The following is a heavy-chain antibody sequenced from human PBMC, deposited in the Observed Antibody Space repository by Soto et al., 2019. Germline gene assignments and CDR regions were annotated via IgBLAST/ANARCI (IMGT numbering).Heavy chain of an antibody. Sequence: EVQLLESGGGLVQPGGSLRLSCAASGFTFSSYAMSWVRQAPGKGLEWVSAISGSGGSTYYADSVKGRFTISRDNSKNTLYLKMNSLRAEDTAVYYCAKNYDFWSGYFFGAFDIWGQGTMVTVSS. CDR3: AKNYDFWSGYFFGAFDI. V-gene: IGHV3-23*01. J-gene: IGHJ3*02. CDR1: GFTFSSYA. D-gene: IGHD3-3*01. CDR2: ISGSGGST.